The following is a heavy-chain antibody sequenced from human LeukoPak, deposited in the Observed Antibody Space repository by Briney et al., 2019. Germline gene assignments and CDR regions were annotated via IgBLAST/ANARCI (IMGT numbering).Heavy chain of an antibody. CDR2: ISAYNGNT. V-gene: IGHV1-18*01. CDR1: GYTFTSYG. D-gene: IGHD3-9*01. Sequence: ASVKVSCKASGYTFTSYGISWVRQAPGQGLEWMGWISAYNGNTNYAQKLQGRVTMTTDTSTSTAYMELWSLRSDDTAVYYCARDSAGYYDILTGYFKSPPYYFDYWGQGTLVTVSS. CDR3: ARDSAGYYDILTGYFKSPPYYFDY. J-gene: IGHJ4*02.